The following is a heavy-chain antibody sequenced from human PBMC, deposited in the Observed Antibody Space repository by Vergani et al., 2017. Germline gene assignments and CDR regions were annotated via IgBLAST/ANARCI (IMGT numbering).Heavy chain of an antibody. CDR3: ARDIDLAASGYFDY. CDR1: GGSISSSSYY. CDR2: IYYSGST. J-gene: IGHJ4*02. Sequence: QLQLQESGPGLVKPSETLSLTCTVSGGSISSSSYYWGWIRQPPGKGLEWIGSIYYSGSTYYNPSLKSRVTISVDTSKNQFSLKLSSVTAADTAVYYCARDIDLAASGYFDYWGQGTLVTVSS. D-gene: IGHD6-13*01. V-gene: IGHV4-39*02.